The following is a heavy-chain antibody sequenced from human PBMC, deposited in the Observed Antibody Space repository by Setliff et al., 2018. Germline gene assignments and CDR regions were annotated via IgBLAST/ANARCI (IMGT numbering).Heavy chain of an antibody. CDR1: GFTFSSYT. J-gene: IGHJ4*02. CDR2: ISSSSTYI. V-gene: IGHV3-21*01. CDR3: ARDGHNVYYFDY. D-gene: IGHD1-1*01. Sequence: GGSLRLSCAASGFTFSSYTMNWVRQAPGKGLEWVTAISSSSTYIFYADSVKGRFTISRDNARNALYLQMNSLRAEDTAVYFCARDGHNVYYFDYWGLGTLVTVSS.